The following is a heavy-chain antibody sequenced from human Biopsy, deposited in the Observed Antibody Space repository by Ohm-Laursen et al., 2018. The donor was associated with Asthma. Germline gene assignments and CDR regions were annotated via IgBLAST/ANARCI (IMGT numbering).Heavy chain of an antibody. CDR2: HDHEEGGT. CDR3: ASDFPKDYVRYNFQF. Sequence: SVKVSCKLSGYSLTDLSMHWVRQAPGQGLEWMGGHDHEEGGTVNARRFQGRVTMTEDTSTDTAYMKLSSLSSDDTAVYYCASDFPKDYVRYNFQFWGQGTLVTVSS. J-gene: IGHJ4*02. D-gene: IGHD4-17*01. V-gene: IGHV1-24*01. CDR1: GYSLTDLS.